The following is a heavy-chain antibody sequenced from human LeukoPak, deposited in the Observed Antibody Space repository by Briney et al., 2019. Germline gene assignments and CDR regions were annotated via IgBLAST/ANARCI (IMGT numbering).Heavy chain of an antibody. D-gene: IGHD5-12*01. J-gene: IGHJ4*02. V-gene: IGHV3-23*01. CDR2: ISDYGDNT. CDR1: GFTFSNYA. CDR3: AKRAATMGGFYFDY. Sequence: GGSLRLSCAASGFTFSNYAMTWVRQAPGKGLEWVSSISDYGDNTFYADSVKGRFTISRDNSKDTLYLQMNSLTVEDTAAYYCAKRAATMGGFYFDYWGQGTLVSVSS.